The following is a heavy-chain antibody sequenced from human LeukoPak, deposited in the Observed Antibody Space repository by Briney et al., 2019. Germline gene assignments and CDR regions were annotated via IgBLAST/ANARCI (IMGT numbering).Heavy chain of an antibody. D-gene: IGHD2-2*01. J-gene: IGHJ6*02. V-gene: IGHV3-21*01. CDR2: ISSSSSYI. CDR3: ARDRYCSSTSCSGYGMDV. Sequence: GGSLRLSCAASGFTFSSYSMNWVRQAPRKGLEWVSSISSSSSYIYYADSVKGRFTISRDNAKNSLYLQMNSLRAEDTAVYYCARDRYCSSTSCSGYGMDVWGQGTTVTVSS. CDR1: GFTFSSYS.